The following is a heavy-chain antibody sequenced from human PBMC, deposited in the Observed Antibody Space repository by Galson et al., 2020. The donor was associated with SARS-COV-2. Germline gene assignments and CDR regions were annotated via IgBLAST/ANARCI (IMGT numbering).Heavy chain of an antibody. V-gene: IGHV4-30-2*01. CDR1: GASISSGGYS. CDR3: ARFHYGEYAPEAFYI. CDR2: ISHSGST. Sequence: SETLSLTCAVSGASISSGGYSWSWIRQPPGKGLEWIGYISHSGSTYYNPSLKSRITISVDRSKNQFSLKLSSVTAADTAVYYCARFHYGEYAPEAFYIWGQGTKVTVSS. D-gene: IGHD4-17*01. J-gene: IGHJ3*02.